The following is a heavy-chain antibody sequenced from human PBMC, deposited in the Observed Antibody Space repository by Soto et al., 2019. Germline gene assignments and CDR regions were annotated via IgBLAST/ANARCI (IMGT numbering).Heavy chain of an antibody. V-gene: IGHV4-34*01. CDR3: ARGQKYYYDSSGYYQH. CDR1: GGSFSGYY. D-gene: IGHD3-22*01. J-gene: IGHJ1*01. Sequence: SETLSLTCAVYGGSFSGYYWSWIRQPPGKGLEWIGEINHSGSTNYNPSLKSRVTISVDTSKNQFSLKLSSVTAADTAVYYCARGQKYYYDSSGYYQHWGQGTLVTVSS. CDR2: INHSGST.